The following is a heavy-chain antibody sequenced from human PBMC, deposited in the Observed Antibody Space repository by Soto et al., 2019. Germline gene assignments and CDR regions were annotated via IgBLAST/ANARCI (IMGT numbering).Heavy chain of an antibody. CDR2: ISGSGGST. Sequence: EVQLLESGGGLVQPGGSLRLSCAASGFTFSSYAMSWVRQAPGKGLEWVSAISGSGGSTYYADSVKGRFTISRDNSKNTLYLQMNSLRAEDTAVYYCARLGNDYVWGSYRYDLVGYGMDVWGHGTTVTVS. J-gene: IGHJ6*02. V-gene: IGHV3-23*01. CDR3: ARLGNDYVWGSYRYDLVGYGMDV. D-gene: IGHD3-16*02. CDR1: GFTFSSYA.